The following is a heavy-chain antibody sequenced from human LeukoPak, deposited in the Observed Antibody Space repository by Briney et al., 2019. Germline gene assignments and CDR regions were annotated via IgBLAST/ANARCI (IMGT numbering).Heavy chain of an antibody. D-gene: IGHD2-2*01. V-gene: IGHV3-30*02. CDR2: IQYDGSNK. J-gene: IGHJ4*02. CDR3: AKHSTSGYCSSTSCYEFDC. CDR1: GFKFNSYG. Sequence: GGFLRLSCAASGFKFNSYGIHWVRQAPGKGLEWVAFIQYDGSNKYYADSVKGRFTISRDNSKNTLYLQMNSLRDEDTALYYCAKHSTSGYCSSTSCYEFDCWGQGTLVTVSS.